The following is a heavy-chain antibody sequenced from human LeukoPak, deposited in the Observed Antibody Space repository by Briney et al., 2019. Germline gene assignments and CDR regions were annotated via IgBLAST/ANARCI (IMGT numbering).Heavy chain of an antibody. Sequence: LRLSCAASGFTFSSYAMHWVRQPPGKGLEWIGSIYYSGSTYYNPSLKSRVTISVDTSKNQFSLKLSSVTAADTAVYYGARLHRGSFDYWGQGTLVTVSS. CDR2: IYYSGST. D-gene: IGHD2-15*01. J-gene: IGHJ4*02. V-gene: IGHV4-39*01. CDR1: GFTFSSYAMH. CDR3: ARLHRGSFDY.